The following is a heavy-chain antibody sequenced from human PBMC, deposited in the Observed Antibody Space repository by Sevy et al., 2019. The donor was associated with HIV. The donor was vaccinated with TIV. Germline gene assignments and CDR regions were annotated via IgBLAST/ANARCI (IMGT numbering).Heavy chain of an antibody. CDR3: AKDKNRYCTESLCSPDAFDI. J-gene: IGHJ3*02. V-gene: IGHV3-43D*03. CDR1: GFPFDDYV. D-gene: IGHD2-8*02. Sequence: QLGGSLRLSCAVSGFPFDDYVFHWVRQSPGKGLEWVSLISWDSATTHYTDSVKGRFTISRDNNKGLLFLQMNGLRAEDTAFYYCAKDKNRYCTESLCSPDAFDIWGQGTKVTVSS. CDR2: ISWDSATT.